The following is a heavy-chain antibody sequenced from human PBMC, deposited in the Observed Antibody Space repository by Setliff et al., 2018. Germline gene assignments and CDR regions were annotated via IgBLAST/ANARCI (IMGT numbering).Heavy chain of an antibody. Sequence: GGSLRLSCAASGFTFSSYAMHWVRQAPGKGLEYVSAISSNGGSTYYADSVKGRFTISRDNSKNTLYLQMGSLRAEDMAVYYCAKDLLRGVVVPAAKETGGLHLYYYYYGMDVWGQGTTVTVSS. D-gene: IGHD2-2*01. CDR2: ISSNGGST. CDR1: GFTFSSYA. CDR3: AKDLLRGVVVPAAKETGGLHLYYYYYGMDV. V-gene: IGHV3-64*02. J-gene: IGHJ6*02.